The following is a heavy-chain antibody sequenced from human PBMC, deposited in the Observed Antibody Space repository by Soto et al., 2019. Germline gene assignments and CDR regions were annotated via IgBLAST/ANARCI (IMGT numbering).Heavy chain of an antibody. V-gene: IGHV3-9*01. CDR3: AKDPHYDFWSDYGTDV. J-gene: IGHJ6*02. Sequence: LRLSCAASGFTFDDYAMHWVRQAPGKGLEWVSGVSWNSGSIGYADSVKGRFTISRDNAKNSLYLQMNSLRAEDTALYYCAKDPHYDFWSDYGTDVWGQGTTVTVSS. D-gene: IGHD3-3*01. CDR2: VSWNSGSI. CDR1: GFTFDDYA.